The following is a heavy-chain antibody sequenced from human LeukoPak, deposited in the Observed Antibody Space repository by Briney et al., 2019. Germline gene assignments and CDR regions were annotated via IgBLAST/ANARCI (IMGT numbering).Heavy chain of an antibody. CDR1: GFTVSSNY. J-gene: IGHJ4*02. CDR3: ARDLNYDSAY. CDR2: IYSGGST. D-gene: IGHD3-22*01. V-gene: IGHV3-53*01. Sequence: GGSLRLSCAASGFTVSSNYMSWVRQAPGKGLEWVSVIYSGGSTYYADSAKGRFTISRDNSKNTVYLQMNSLRAEDTAVYYCARDLNYDSAYWGQGTLVTVSS.